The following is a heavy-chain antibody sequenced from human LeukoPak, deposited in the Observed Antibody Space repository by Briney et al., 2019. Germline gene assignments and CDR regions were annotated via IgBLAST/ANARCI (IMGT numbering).Heavy chain of an antibody. D-gene: IGHD3-22*01. CDR1: SGSFSGYY. Sequence: SETLSLTCAVYSGSFSGYYWSWIRQPPGKGLEWIGEINHSGSTNYNPSLKSRVTMSVDTSKKQFSLKLSSVTAADTAVYYCARVPMLVAVFDYWGQGTLVTVSS. CDR3: ARVPMLVAVFDY. J-gene: IGHJ4*02. CDR2: INHSGST. V-gene: IGHV4-34*01.